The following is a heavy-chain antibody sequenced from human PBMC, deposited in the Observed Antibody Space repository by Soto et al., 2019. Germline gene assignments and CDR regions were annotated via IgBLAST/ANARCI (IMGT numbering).Heavy chain of an antibody. J-gene: IGHJ3*02. CDR2: IYYSGST. V-gene: IGHV4-31*03. CDR1: GGSISSGGYY. D-gene: IGHD6-6*01. CDR3: ARERSSRGDRGAFDI. Sequence: QVQLQESGPGLVKPSQTLSLTCTVSGGSISSGGYYWSWIRQHPGKGLEWIGYIYYSGSTYYNPSLKSRVTISVDTSKNQFSLKLSPLTAADTAVYYCARERSSRGDRGAFDIWGQGTMVTVSS.